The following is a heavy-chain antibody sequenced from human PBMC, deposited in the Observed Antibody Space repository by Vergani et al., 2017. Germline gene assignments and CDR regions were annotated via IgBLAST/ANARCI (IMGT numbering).Heavy chain of an antibody. CDR3: ARDLEPTGSYGMGV. CDR1: GFTFSSYT. Sequence: EVQLVESGGGLVKPGGSLRLSCVASGFTFSSYTMNWVRQAPGKGLEWVSSISSRSSYIFYADSVKGRFTISRDNAWNSLYLQMNSLRAEDTALYYCARDLEPTGSYGMGVWGQGTTVTVSS. D-gene: IGHD4-11*01. J-gene: IGHJ6*02. V-gene: IGHV3-21*01. CDR2: ISSRSSYI.